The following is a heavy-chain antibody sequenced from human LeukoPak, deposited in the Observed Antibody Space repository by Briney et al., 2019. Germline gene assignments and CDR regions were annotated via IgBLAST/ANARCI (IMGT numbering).Heavy chain of an antibody. J-gene: IGHJ4*02. D-gene: IGHD3-10*01. Sequence: GGSLRLSCAASGFTFSSYAMHWVRQAPGKGLEWVAVISYDGSNKYYADSVKGRFTISRDNSRSTLYLQMNSLRPEDTAIYYCAREGYYGSGSPPSLYFDYWGQGTLVTVSS. CDR3: AREGYYGSGSPPSLYFDY. CDR2: ISYDGSNK. V-gene: IGHV3-30*04. CDR1: GFTFSSYA.